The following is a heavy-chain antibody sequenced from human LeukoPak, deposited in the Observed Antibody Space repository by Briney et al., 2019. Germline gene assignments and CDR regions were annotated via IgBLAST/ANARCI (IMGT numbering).Heavy chain of an antibody. Sequence: SETLSLTCTVSGYSISSGYYWGWIRQPPGKGLEWIGSIYYSGSTYYNPSLKSRVTISVDTSKNQFSLKLSSVTAADTAVYYCARGWYYYGSGNFDYWGQGTLVTVSS. CDR1: GYSISSGYY. CDR3: ARGWYYYGSGNFDY. V-gene: IGHV4-38-2*02. J-gene: IGHJ4*02. CDR2: IYYSGST. D-gene: IGHD3-10*01.